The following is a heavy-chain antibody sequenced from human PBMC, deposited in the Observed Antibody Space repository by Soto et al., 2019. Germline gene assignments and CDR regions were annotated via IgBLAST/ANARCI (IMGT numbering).Heavy chain of an antibody. CDR3: AKSVYNWNDGCFDY. Sequence: QVQLVESGGGVVQPGRSLRLSCAASGFTFSSYGMHWVRQAPGKGLQWVAVISYDGNNKYYADSVKGRFTISRDNSKNTLDLQRNSLRAEDTAVYYWAKSVYNWNDGCFDYWGQGTRVTVSS. J-gene: IGHJ4*02. CDR2: ISYDGNNK. CDR1: GFTFSSYG. V-gene: IGHV3-30*18. D-gene: IGHD1-1*01.